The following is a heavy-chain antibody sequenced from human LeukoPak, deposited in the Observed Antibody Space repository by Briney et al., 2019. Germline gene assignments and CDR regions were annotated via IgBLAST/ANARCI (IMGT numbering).Heavy chain of an antibody. CDR2: IYYSGST. J-gene: IGHJ5*02. D-gene: IGHD3-10*01. CDR1: GGSISSDY. V-gene: IGHV4-59*08. CDR3: ARQGKKYYYGSGSYPNWFDP. Sequence: KPSETLSLTCTVSGGSISSDYWSWIRQPPGKGLEWIGYIYYSGSTTYNPSLKSRVTISVDTSKNQFSLKLSSVTAADTAVYYCARQGKKYYYGSGSYPNWFDPWGQGTLVTVSS.